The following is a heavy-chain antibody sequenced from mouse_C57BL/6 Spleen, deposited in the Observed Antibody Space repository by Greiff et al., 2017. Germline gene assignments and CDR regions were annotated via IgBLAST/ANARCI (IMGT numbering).Heavy chain of an antibody. CDR3: ARERNWDEYAMDY. CDR2: IYPGDGDT. V-gene: IGHV1-82*01. CDR1: GYAFSSSW. D-gene: IGHD4-1*01. Sequence: QVQLQQSGPELVKPGASVKISCKASGYAFSSSWMNWVKQRPGKGLEWIGRIYPGDGDTNYNGKFKGKATLTADKSSSTAYMQLSSLTSEDSAVYFCARERNWDEYAMDYWGQGTSVTVSS. J-gene: IGHJ4*01.